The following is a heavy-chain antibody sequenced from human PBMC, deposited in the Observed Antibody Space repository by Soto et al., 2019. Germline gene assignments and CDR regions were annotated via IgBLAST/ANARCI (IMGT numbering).Heavy chain of an antibody. CDR1: GYSFTSYW. CDR2: IYPGDSDT. V-gene: IGHV5-51*01. CDR3: ARQSAESGYCSGGSCYLTDAFDI. Sequence: VESLKISCKGSGYSFTSYWTGWVSQMPGKGLEWMGIIYPGDSDTRYSPTFQGQVTISADKSISTAYLQWSSLKASDTAMYYCARQSAESGYCSGGSCYLTDAFDIWGQGTMVTVSS. D-gene: IGHD2-15*01. J-gene: IGHJ3*02.